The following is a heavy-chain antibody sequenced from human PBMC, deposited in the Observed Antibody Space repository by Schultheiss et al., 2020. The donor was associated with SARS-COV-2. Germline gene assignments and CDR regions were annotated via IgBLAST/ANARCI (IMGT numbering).Heavy chain of an antibody. D-gene: IGHD2-15*01. Sequence: SETLSLTCTVSGGSISSSSYYWGWIRHPPGKGLEWIGSIYYSGSTYYNPSLKSRVTISVDTSKNQFSLKLSSVTAADTAVYYCASVGYCSGNTCYSGVFIVWGQGTLVTVSS. CDR1: GGSISSSSYY. CDR3: ASVGYCSGNTCYSGVFIV. CDR2: IYYSGST. V-gene: IGHV4-39*07. J-gene: IGHJ4*02.